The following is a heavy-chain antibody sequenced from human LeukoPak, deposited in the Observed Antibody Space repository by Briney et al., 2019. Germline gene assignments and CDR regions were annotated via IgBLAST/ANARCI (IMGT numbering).Heavy chain of an antibody. D-gene: IGHD3-10*01. Sequence: ASVKVSCKASGYTFTDYSIHWVRQAPGQGLECMGWISPDSGDINSAQKFQGRVTMTGDTSINTAYMELSRLRSDDTAIYYCAKDFFGSGRYSPFDPWGQGTLITVSS. CDR1: GYTFTDYS. J-gene: IGHJ5*02. CDR3: AKDFFGSGRYSPFDP. CDR2: ISPDSGDI. V-gene: IGHV1-2*02.